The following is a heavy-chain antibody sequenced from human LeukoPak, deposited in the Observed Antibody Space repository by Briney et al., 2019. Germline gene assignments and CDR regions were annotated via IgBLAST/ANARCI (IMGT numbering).Heavy chain of an antibody. J-gene: IGHJ3*02. CDR2: ISYDGSNK. CDR1: GFTFSSYA. V-gene: IGHV3-30-3*02. Sequence: GGSLRLSCAASGFTFSSYAMHWVRQAPGKGLEWVAVISYDGSNKYYADPVKGRFTISRDNSKNTLYLQMNSLRAEDTAVYYCAKSRYCSSTSCYEAAFDIWGQGTMVTVSS. D-gene: IGHD2-2*01. CDR3: AKSRYCSSTSCYEAAFDI.